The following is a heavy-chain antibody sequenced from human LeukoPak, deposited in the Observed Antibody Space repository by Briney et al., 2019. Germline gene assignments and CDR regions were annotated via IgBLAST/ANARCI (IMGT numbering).Heavy chain of an antibody. V-gene: IGHV4-4*02. CDR3: ARGRRQLVRSWGY. D-gene: IGHD6-13*01. J-gene: IGHJ4*02. CDR2: IYLSGST. Sequence: SGTLSLTCAVSGGSISSRNWWSWVRQPPGKGLEWIGEIYLSGSTNYNPSLKSRVTISVDKSKNQFSLKLSSVTAADTAVYYCARGRRQLVRSWGYWGQGTLVTVSS. CDR1: GGSISSRNW.